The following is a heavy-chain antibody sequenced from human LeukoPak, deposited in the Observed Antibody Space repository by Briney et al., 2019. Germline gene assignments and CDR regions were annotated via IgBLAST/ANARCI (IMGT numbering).Heavy chain of an antibody. J-gene: IGHJ4*02. Sequence: PGGSLRLSCAASGFTFSSYSMNWVRQAPGKGLEWVSSISSSSSYIYYADSVKGRFTISRDNAKNSLYLQMNSLRAEDTAVYCCARLPGYCSSTSCYLDYWGQGTLVTVSS. CDR3: ARLPGYCSSTSCYLDY. D-gene: IGHD2-2*01. CDR2: ISSSSSYI. V-gene: IGHV3-21*01. CDR1: GFTFSSYS.